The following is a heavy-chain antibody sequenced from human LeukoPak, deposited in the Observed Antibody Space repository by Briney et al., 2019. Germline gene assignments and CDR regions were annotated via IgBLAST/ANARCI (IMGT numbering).Heavy chain of an antibody. CDR3: AKAGSVVVAATPLKPEYYYYGMDV. CDR1: GFTFSSYG. D-gene: IGHD2-15*01. Sequence: GGSLRLSCAASGFTFSSYGMHWVRQAPGKGLEWVAVISYDGSNKYYADSVKGRFTISRDNSKNTLYLQMNSLRAEDTAVYYCAKAGSVVVAATPLKPEYYYYGMDVWGQGTTVTVSS. CDR2: ISYDGSNK. J-gene: IGHJ6*02. V-gene: IGHV3-30*18.